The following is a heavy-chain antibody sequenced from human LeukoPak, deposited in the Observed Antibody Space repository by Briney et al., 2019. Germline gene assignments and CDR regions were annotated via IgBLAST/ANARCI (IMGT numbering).Heavy chain of an antibody. CDR3: ARVGSWYYYYYGMDV. V-gene: IGHV3-30*04. CDR2: ISYDGSNK. Sequence: PGRSLRLSCAASGFTFSSYAMHWVRQAPGKGLEWVAVISYDGSNKYYADSVKGRFTISRDNSKNTLYLQMNSLRAEDTAVYYCARVGSWYYYYYGMDVWGQGTTVTVSS. CDR1: GFTFSSYA. D-gene: IGHD2-15*01. J-gene: IGHJ6*02.